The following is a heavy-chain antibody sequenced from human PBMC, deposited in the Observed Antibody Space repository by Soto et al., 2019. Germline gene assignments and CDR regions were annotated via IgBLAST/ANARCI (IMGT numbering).Heavy chain of an antibody. CDR1: GGTFSSYA. D-gene: IGHD2-2*01. CDR2: IIPIFGTA. CDR3: AREEDIVVVPAANWFDP. V-gene: IGHV1-69*13. J-gene: IGHJ5*02. Sequence: SVKVSSKASGGTFSSYAISWVRQAPGQGLEWMGGIIPIFGTANYAQKFQGRVTITADESTSTAYMELSSLRSEDTAVYYCAREEDIVVVPAANWFDPWGQGTLVTVSS.